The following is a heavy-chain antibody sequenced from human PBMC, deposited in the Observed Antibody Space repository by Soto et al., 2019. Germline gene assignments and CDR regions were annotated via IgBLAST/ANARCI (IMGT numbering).Heavy chain of an antibody. CDR2: ISYDGSNK. J-gene: IGHJ3*02. CDR3: ARGRYYDSSGYLPAFDI. CDR1: GFTFSSYS. D-gene: IGHD3-22*01. Sequence: VQLVESGGGLVKPGGSLRLSCAASGFTFSSYSMNWVRQAPGKGLEWVAVISYDGSNKYYADSVKGRFTISRDNSKNTLYLQMNSLRAEDTAVYYCARGRYYDSSGYLPAFDIWGQGTMVTVSS. V-gene: IGHV3-30*03.